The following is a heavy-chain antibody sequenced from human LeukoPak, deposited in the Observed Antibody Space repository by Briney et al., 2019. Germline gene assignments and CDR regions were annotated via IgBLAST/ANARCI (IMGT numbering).Heavy chain of an antibody. Sequence: GRSLRLSCAASGFTFSSYGMHWVRQAPGKGLEWVAVIWYDGSNKYYADSVKGRFTISRDNAKNTVYLQMNSLRGEDTAVYYCARDLRGSPDRWGQGTLVTVSS. J-gene: IGHJ5*02. CDR1: GFTFSSYG. CDR2: IWYDGSNK. D-gene: IGHD3-16*01. CDR3: ARDLRGSPDR. V-gene: IGHV3-33*01.